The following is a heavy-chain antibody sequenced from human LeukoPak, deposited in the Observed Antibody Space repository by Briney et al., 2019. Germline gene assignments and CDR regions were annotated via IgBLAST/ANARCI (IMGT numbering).Heavy chain of an antibody. Sequence: SETLSLTCTVSGGSISSSSYYWGWIRQPPGKGLEWIGSIYHSGSTYYNPSLKSRVTISVDTSKNQFSLKLSSVTAADTAVYYCATTHLGYCSSTSCYIPHLYYYYMDVWGKGTTVTVSS. CDR2: IYHSGST. CDR3: ATTHLGYCSSTSCYIPHLYYYYMDV. V-gene: IGHV4-39*07. D-gene: IGHD2-2*02. J-gene: IGHJ6*03. CDR1: GGSISSSSYY.